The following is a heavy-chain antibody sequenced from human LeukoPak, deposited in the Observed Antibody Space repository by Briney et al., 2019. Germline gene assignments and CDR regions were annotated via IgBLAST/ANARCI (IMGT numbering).Heavy chain of an antibody. CDR2: IKQDGSEK. CDR1: GFTFSSYA. V-gene: IGHV3-7*01. CDR3: ARDRKYYYYMDV. Sequence: GGSLRLSCAASGFTFSSYAMSWVRQAPGKGLEWVANIKQDGSEKYYVDSVKGRFTISRDNAKNSLYLQMNSLRAEDTAVYYCARDRKYYYYMDVWGKGTTVTVSS. J-gene: IGHJ6*03.